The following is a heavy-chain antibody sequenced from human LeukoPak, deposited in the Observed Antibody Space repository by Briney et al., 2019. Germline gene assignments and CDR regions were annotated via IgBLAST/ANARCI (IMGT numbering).Heavy chain of an antibody. J-gene: IGHJ4*02. CDR3: ARDHDIYDSSGPIDY. D-gene: IGHD3-22*01. CDR2: INPSGGST. V-gene: IGHV1-46*01. CDR1: GYTFTSYY. Sequence: ASVKVSCKASGYTFTSYYMHWVRQAPGQGLEWMGIINPSGGSTSYAQKFQGRVTMTRDMSTSTVYMELSSLRSEDTAVYYCARDHDIYDSSGPIDYWGQGTLVTVSS.